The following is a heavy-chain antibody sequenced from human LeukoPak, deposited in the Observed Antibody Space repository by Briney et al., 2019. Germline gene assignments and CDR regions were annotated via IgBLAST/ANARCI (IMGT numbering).Heavy chain of an antibody. V-gene: IGHV3-20*01. J-gene: IGHJ6*02. CDR2: IYRIGTSA. CDR1: GVTLDDYT. CDR3: ARGLADCSSSSCLPYGVDV. D-gene: IGHD2-2*01. Sequence: GGSLRHSCAASGVTLDDYTLSWGRQRPGGGVEWVSSIYRIGTSADYADSVKARFTISRDNAKNSLYLQMNSLRGEDTAVYHCARGLADCSSSSCLPYGVDVWGQGTTVTVSS.